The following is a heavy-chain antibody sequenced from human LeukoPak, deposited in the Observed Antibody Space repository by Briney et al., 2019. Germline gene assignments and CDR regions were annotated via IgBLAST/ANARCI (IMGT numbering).Heavy chain of an antibody. V-gene: IGHV3-74*01. CDR2: IDNHGNTT. CDR3: ARDGFGTAPGTKLDF. CDR1: GFSFTSYW. Sequence: GGSLRLSCATSGFSFTSYWLHWVRQGPGEGPVWVSRIDNHGNTTTTSYADSVKGRFTISRDNAKNTLYLQMNSLRAEDTAVYYCARDGFGTAPGTKLDFWGQGTLVTVSS. J-gene: IGHJ4*02. D-gene: IGHD1/OR15-1a*01.